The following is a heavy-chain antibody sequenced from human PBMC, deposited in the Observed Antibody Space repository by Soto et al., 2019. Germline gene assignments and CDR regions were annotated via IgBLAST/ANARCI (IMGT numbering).Heavy chain of an antibody. J-gene: IGHJ4*02. CDR2: IYYSGST. V-gene: IGHV4-39*01. CDR1: GGSISSSSYY. CDR3: ARHGRGYDYEGYYFDY. D-gene: IGHD5-12*01. Sequence: QLLESGPGLVKPSETLSLTCTVSGGSISSSSYYWGWIRQPPGKGLEWIGSIYYSGSTYYNPSLKSRVTISVDTSKNQFSLKLSSVTAADTAVYYCARHGRGYDYEGYYFDYWGQGTLVTVSS.